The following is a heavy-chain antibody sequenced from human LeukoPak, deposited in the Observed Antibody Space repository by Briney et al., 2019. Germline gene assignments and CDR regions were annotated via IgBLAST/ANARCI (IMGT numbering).Heavy chain of an antibody. CDR3: ARGLERWLVRNYYYYGMDV. Sequence: GASVKVSCKASGGTFSSYAISWVRQAPGQGLEWMGGIIPIFGTANYAQKFQGRVTITADESTSTAYMELSSLRSEDTAVYYCARGLERWLVRNYYYYGMDVWGQGTTVTVSS. J-gene: IGHJ6*02. CDR1: GGTFSSYA. D-gene: IGHD6-19*01. CDR2: IIPIFGTA. V-gene: IGHV1-69*13.